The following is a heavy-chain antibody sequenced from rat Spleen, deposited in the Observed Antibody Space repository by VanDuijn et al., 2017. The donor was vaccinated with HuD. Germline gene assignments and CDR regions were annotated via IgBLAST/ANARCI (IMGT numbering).Heavy chain of an antibody. J-gene: IGHJ2*01. V-gene: IGHV5-7*01. D-gene: IGHD1-2*01. CDR2: ISYDGSST. CDR3: ARQSIAAISIFDY. Sequence: EVQLVESDGGLVQPGRSLKLSCAASGFTFSDYYMAWVRQAPTKGLEWVATISYDGSSTYYRDSVKGRFTISRDNAKSTLYLQMDSLRSEDTATYYCARQSIAAISIFDYWGQGVMVTVSS. CDR1: GFTFSDYY.